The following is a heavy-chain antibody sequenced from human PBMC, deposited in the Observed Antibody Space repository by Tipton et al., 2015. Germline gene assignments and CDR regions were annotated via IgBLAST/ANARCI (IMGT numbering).Heavy chain of an antibody. V-gene: IGHV1-18*01. D-gene: IGHD3-3*01. J-gene: IGHJ4*02. CDR2: ISAYNGHT. CDR1: GYTFTNYG. Sequence: QLVQSGAEVRKPGASVKVSCKASGYTFTNYGITWVRQAPGQGLEWMGWISAYNGHTNYAQKLQGRVTMTTDTSTSTVYMELRSLRSDDTAVYCCARDVDDEFWSNLRLAGGYFDFWGQGTLVTVSA. CDR3: ARDVDDEFWSNLRLAGGYFDF.